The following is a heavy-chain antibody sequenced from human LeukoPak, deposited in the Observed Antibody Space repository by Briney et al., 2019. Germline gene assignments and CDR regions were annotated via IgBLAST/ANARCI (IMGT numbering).Heavy chain of an antibody. CDR3: ARWGEYYNILTGYSHVGFDY. V-gene: IGHV3-7*01. CDR2: IKQDGTEK. Sequence: GGSLRLSCVASGFTFSSYWMSWVRQAPGKGLEWVASIKQDGTEKYYVDSVKGRFTISRDNAKTSLYLQMNSLRAEDTAVCYCARWGEYYNILTGYSHVGFDYWGQGTLVTVSS. CDR1: GFTFSSYW. J-gene: IGHJ4*02. D-gene: IGHD3-9*01.